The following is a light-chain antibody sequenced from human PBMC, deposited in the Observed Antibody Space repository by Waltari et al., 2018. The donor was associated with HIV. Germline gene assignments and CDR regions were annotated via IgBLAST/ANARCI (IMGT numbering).Light chain of an antibody. CDR2: AAS. CDR1: QNISTY. V-gene: IGKV1-39*01. CDR3: QQTYTFVT. Sequence: DIQMTQSPSSLSVYVGETVTITCRASQNISTYLNWYQQRPGKPPNLLIYAASTLQSWTPFRFSGSGSGTDFTLTIRNLLPEDFATYYCQQTYTFVTFGGGTKVEIK. J-gene: IGKJ4*01.